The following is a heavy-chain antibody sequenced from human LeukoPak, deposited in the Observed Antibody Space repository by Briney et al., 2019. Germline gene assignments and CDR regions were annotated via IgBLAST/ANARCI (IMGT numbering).Heavy chain of an antibody. D-gene: IGHD6-6*01. CDR3: ARHFAYSSSSYFDY. CDR1: GFTVSSNY. V-gene: IGHV3-53*04. Sequence: GGSLRLSCAGSGFTVSSNYMSWVRQAPGKGPEWVSVIYSGGSTYYADSVKGRFTISKHNSKNTLYLQMNSLKPEDRAVYYCARHFAYSSSSYFDYWGQGSLVTVSS. CDR2: IYSGGST. J-gene: IGHJ4*02.